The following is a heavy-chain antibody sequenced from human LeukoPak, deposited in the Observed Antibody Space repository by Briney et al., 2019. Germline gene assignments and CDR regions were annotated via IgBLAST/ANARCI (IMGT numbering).Heavy chain of an antibody. CDR3: ARARLEQWLAPFDY. J-gene: IGHJ4*02. Sequence: TGGSLRLSCAASGFTFDDYGMSWVRQAPGKGLEWVSAINWNGGSTGYADSVKGRFTISRDNAKNSLYLQMNSLRVEDTALYYCARARLEQWLAPFDYWGQGTLVTVSS. CDR1: GFTFDDYG. CDR2: INWNGGST. V-gene: IGHV3-20*04. D-gene: IGHD6-19*01.